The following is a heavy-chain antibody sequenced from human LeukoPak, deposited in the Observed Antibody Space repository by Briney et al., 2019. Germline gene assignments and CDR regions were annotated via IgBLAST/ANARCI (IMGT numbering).Heavy chain of an antibody. CDR1: GFTLSNYA. J-gene: IGHJ6*02. CDR2: ISLTGGRT. V-gene: IGHV3-23*01. CDR3: AKVGSSGPYYYYGMDV. Sequence: GGSLRLSCAASGFTLSNYAMSWVRQAPGKGLEWVSSISLTGGRTYYAESVKGRFTISRDNSKNTLYLQMNSLRAEDTAVYYCAKVGSSGPYYYYGMDVWGQGTTVTVSS. D-gene: IGHD6-19*01.